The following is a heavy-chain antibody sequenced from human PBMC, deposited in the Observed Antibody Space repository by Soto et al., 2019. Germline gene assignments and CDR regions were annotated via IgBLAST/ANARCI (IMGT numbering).Heavy chain of an antibody. V-gene: IGHV1-18*01. Sequence: QVQLLQSGPEVTKPGASVKVSCKTSGYNFTDFSITWVRQAPGQGLEWMGWISPYYGNTKYAEKFQDRVTMTADTTTNTVYLKLRTLRSGDTAIYYWARKVLFCDFWGQGALVTVSS. CDR3: ARKVLFCDF. D-gene: IGHD3-9*01. J-gene: IGHJ4*02. CDR2: ISPYYGNT. CDR1: GYNFTDFS.